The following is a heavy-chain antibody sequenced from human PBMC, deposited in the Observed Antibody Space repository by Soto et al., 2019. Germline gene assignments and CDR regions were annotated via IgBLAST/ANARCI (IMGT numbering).Heavy chain of an antibody. CDR2: INSDGST. CDR1: GFTFNKYP. J-gene: IGHJ4*02. D-gene: IGHD2-8*01. CDR3: VRDNGGY. V-gene: IGHV3-74*01. Sequence: VQVVESGGGLVQPGGSLRPSCAASGFTFNKYPLYWVRQAAGKGLVWVSRINSDGSTFYADSVKGRFTISRDNAKDTLYLQMNSLRVEDTAVYFCVRDNGGYWGQGTLVTVSS.